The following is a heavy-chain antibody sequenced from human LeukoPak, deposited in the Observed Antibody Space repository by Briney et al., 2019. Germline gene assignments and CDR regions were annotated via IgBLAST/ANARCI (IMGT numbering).Heavy chain of an antibody. D-gene: IGHD6-19*01. Sequence: PSETLSLTCTVSGGSISSYYWNWIRQPPGKGLEWIGYIYYSGSTNYNPSLKSRVTISVDTSKNQFSLKLSSVTAADTAVYYCARLGGYSSGSIDYWGQGTLVTVSS. CDR3: ARLGGYSSGSIDY. V-gene: IGHV4-59*08. J-gene: IGHJ4*02. CDR1: GGSISSYY. CDR2: IYYSGST.